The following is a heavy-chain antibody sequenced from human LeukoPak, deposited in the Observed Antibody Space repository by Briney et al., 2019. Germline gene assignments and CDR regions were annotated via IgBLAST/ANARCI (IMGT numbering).Heavy chain of an antibody. CDR2: ISSSSSYI. CDR3: ASPADTAMVTYYDY. V-gene: IGHV3-21*01. Sequence: PGGSLRLSCAASGFTFSSYSMNWVRQAPGKGLEWVSSISSSSSYIYYADSVKGRFTISRDNAKNSLYLQMNSLRAEDTAVHYCASPADTAMVTYYDYWGQGTLVTVSS. D-gene: IGHD5-18*01. J-gene: IGHJ4*02. CDR1: GFTFSSYS.